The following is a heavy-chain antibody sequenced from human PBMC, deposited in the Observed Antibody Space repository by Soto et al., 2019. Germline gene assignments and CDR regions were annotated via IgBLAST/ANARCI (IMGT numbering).Heavy chain of an antibody. Sequence: LRLSCAASGFTFSSYWMSWVRQAPGKGLEWVANIKQDGSEKYYVDSVKGRFTISRDNAKNSLYLQMNSLRAEDTAVYYCARDSNFWSGYYLVYYYDYMDVWGKGSTVIGSS. CDR3: ARDSNFWSGYYLVYYYDYMDV. D-gene: IGHD3-3*01. J-gene: IGHJ6*03. CDR1: GFTFSSYW. CDR2: IKQDGSEK. V-gene: IGHV3-7*01.